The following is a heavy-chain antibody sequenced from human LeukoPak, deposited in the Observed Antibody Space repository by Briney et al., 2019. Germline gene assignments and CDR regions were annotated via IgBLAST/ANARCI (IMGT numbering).Heavy chain of an antibody. CDR1: GGSISSRSYY. D-gene: IGHD6-13*01. CDR3: ARRYSSPSRWFDP. J-gene: IGHJ5*02. CDR2: IYYSGST. Sequence: SETLSLTCTVSGGSISSRSYYWGWIRQPPGKGLEWIGGIYYSGSTYYNPSLKSRVTISIDTSKNQFSLKLSSVTAADTAVYYCARRYSSPSRWFDPWGQGTLVTVSS. V-gene: IGHV4-39*07.